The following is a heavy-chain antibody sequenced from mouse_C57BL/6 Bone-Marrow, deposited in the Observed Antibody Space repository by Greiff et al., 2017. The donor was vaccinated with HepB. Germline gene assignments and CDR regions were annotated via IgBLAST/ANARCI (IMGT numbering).Heavy chain of an antibody. V-gene: IGHV1-15*01. Sequence: QVQLKESGAELVRPGASVTLSCKASGYTFTDYEMHWVKQTPVHGLEWIGAIDPETGGTAYNQKFKGKAILTADKSSSTAYMELRSLTSEDSAVYFCARPDYYGSSKAMDYWGQGTSVTVSS. D-gene: IGHD1-1*01. J-gene: IGHJ4*01. CDR2: IDPETGGT. CDR1: GYTFTDYE. CDR3: ARPDYYGSSKAMDY.